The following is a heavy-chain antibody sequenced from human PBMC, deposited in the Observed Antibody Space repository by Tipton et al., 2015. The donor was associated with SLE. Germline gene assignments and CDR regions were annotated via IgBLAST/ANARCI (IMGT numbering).Heavy chain of an antibody. CDR3: ARGPGLLWFGERKGAFDI. J-gene: IGHJ3*02. CDR2: INHSGST. CDR1: GGSFSGYY. D-gene: IGHD3-10*01. Sequence: TLSLTCAVYGGSFSGYYWSWIRQPPGKGLELIGEINHSGSTNYNPPLKSRVTISVDTSKNQFSLKLSSVTAADTAVYYCARGPGLLWFGERKGAFDIWGQGTMVTVSS. V-gene: IGHV4-34*01.